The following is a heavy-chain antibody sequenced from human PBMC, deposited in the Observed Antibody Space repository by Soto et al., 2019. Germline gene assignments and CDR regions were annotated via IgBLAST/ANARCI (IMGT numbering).Heavy chain of an antibody. CDR3: ASGASRWYPYFVDS. Sequence: QAQVVQSGAEVRKPGSSVKLSCKASEGTFNSYAIAWVRQAPGQALEWMGGIIPYYNTLNYAQKFQDRVTITADDSANTVYMELSSLRSDDTAVYFCASGASRWYPYFVDSWAQGTLVTVSS. CDR1: EGTFNSYA. V-gene: IGHV1-69*01. D-gene: IGHD6-13*01. J-gene: IGHJ4*02. CDR2: IIPYYNTL.